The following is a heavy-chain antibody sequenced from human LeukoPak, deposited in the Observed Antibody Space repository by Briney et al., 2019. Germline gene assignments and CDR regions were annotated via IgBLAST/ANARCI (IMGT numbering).Heavy chain of an antibody. CDR1: GGTFSSYA. CDR3: ARDRVEMATRGGVYFDY. D-gene: IGHD5-24*01. J-gene: IGHJ4*02. Sequence: ASVKVSCKASGGTFSSYAISWVRQAPGQGLEWIGRIIPIFGTANYAQKFQGRVTITTDESTSTAYMELSSLRSEDTAVYYCARDRVEMATRGGVYFDYWGQGTLVTVSS. CDR2: IIPIFGTA. V-gene: IGHV1-69*05.